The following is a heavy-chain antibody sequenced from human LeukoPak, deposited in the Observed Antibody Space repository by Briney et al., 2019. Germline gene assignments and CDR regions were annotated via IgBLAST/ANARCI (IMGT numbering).Heavy chain of an antibody. J-gene: IGHJ4*02. CDR3: LGGVAADY. D-gene: IGHD3-16*01. V-gene: IGHV3-7*01. CDR1: TFSFSHYW. CDR2: INQDARDN. Sequence: LTLAYAASTFSFSHYWISWGHQAPGKGVGSVANINQDARDNNYGDYVKGRFTISRDNAKTSLYLQMNSLRVEDTAVYYCLGGVAADYWGRGTMVTVSS.